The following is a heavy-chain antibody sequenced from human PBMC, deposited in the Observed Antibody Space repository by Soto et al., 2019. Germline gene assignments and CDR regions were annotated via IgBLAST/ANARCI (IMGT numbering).Heavy chain of an antibody. V-gene: IGHV1-69*13. D-gene: IGHD3-9*01. J-gene: IGHJ4*02. CDR2: IIPIFGTA. Sequence: SVNVSCKSSVCTFSSYAISWVRQAPGQGLEWMGGIIPIFGTANYAQKFQGRATITADEPTSTAYMELSSLRTADNAVDYSARVKRYFDWLLLDYWGQGTLVTVSS. CDR3: ARVKRYFDWLLLDY. CDR1: VCTFSSYA.